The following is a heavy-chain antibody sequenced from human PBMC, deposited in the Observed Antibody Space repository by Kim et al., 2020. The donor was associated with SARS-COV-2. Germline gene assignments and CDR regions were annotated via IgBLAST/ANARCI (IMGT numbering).Heavy chain of an antibody. Sequence: SETLSLTCTVSGGSISSYYWSWIRQPPGKGLEWIGYIYYSGSTNYNPSLKSRVTISVDTSKNQFSLKLSSVTAADTAVYYCARHRSYSGYDGYYYYMDVWVRGTTVTVSS. D-gene: IGHD5-12*01. J-gene: IGHJ6*03. CDR2: IYYSGST. CDR1: GGSISSYY. V-gene: IGHV4-59*08. CDR3: ARHRSYSGYDGYYYYMDV.